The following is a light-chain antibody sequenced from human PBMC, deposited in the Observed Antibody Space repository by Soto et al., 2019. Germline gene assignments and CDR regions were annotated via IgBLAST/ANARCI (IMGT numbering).Light chain of an antibody. V-gene: IGKV1-9*01. Sequence: DIQLTQSPSFLSASVGDRXTITXXASQGISSYLAWYQQKPGKAPKLLIYAASTLQSGVPSRFSGSGSGTEFTLTISSLQPXXXAXXXXXXXXSYPFTFGPGTKVDIK. CDR1: QGISSY. CDR2: AAS. CDR3: XXXXSYPFT. J-gene: IGKJ3*01.